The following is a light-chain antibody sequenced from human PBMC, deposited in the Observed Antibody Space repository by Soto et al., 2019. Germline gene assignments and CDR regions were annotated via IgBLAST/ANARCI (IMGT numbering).Light chain of an antibody. J-gene: IGKJ4*01. CDR2: DAS. CDR3: HQRGDWPLT. CDR1: QSVSSS. Sequence: EIVLTQSPATLSFSPGERATLSCRASQSVSSSLAWYQQKPGQAPRLLIFDASNRATGIPARFSGSGSGTDFTLTISSLEPEDFAVYYCHQRGDWPLTFGGGTKVEIK. V-gene: IGKV3-11*01.